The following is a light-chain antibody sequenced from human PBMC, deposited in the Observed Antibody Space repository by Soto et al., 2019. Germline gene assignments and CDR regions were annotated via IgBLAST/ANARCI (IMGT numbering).Light chain of an antibody. CDR2: EVS. V-gene: IGLV2-8*01. CDR1: SSDVGGYNY. J-gene: IGLJ2*01. Sequence: QSALTQPPSASGSPGQSVTISCTGTSSDVGGYNYVSWYQQHPGKAPKLMIYEVSKRPSGVPDRFSGYKSGNTASLTVSGLQAEDEADYSCSSYAGRNNFVVFGGGTKLTVL. CDR3: SSYAGRNNFVV.